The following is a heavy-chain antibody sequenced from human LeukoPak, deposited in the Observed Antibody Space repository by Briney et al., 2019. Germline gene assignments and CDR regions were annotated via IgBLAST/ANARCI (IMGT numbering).Heavy chain of an antibody. CDR3: ARISGCDRFDC. CDR2: ITSDGSST. Sequence: GRSLRLSCAASGFTFSDYWMHWVRQAPGKGLVWVSRITSDGSSTSYADSVKGRFTISRDNAKNTLYLQMDSLRVEDTAVYFCARISGCDRFDCWGQGTLVTVSS. J-gene: IGHJ4*02. V-gene: IGHV3-74*01. CDR1: GFTFSDYW. D-gene: IGHD5-12*01.